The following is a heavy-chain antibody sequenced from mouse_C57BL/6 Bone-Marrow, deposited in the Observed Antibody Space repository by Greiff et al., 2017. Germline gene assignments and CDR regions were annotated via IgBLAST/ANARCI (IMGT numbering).Heavy chain of an antibody. CDR1: GFSLTSYG. V-gene: IGHV2-6-1*01. CDR3: ARHWNDYYAMDY. J-gene: IGHJ4*01. Sequence: QVQLQQSGPGLVAPSQSLSITCTVSGFSLTSYGVHWVRQPPGKGLEWLVVIWSDGSTTYNSALKSRLSISKDNSKSQVFLKMNSLQTDDTAMYYCARHWNDYYAMDYWGQGTSVTVSS. CDR2: IWSDGST.